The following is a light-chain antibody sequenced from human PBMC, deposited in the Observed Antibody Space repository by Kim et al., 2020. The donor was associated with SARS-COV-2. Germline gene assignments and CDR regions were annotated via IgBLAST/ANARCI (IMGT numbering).Light chain of an antibody. CDR2: DVS. CDR1: RSDVVSYNY. Sequence: GQSVTISCTGTRSDVVSYNYVSWYQQHPGKAPKFMIYDVSKRPSGVPDRFSGSKSGNTASLTISGLQAEDEADYYCCSYAGSYTYVFGTGTKVTVL. CDR3: CSYAGSYTYV. V-gene: IGLV2-11*01. J-gene: IGLJ1*01.